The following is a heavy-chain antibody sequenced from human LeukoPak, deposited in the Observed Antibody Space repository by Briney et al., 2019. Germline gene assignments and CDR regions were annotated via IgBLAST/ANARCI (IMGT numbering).Heavy chain of an antibody. CDR2: IYTSGNT. D-gene: IGHD5-18*01. CDR1: GGSISRYY. V-gene: IGHV4-4*07. J-gene: IGHJ5*02. Sequence: PSETLSLTCTVSGGSISRYYWSWIRQPAGKGLEWIGRIYTSGNTNYNPSLKSRVTMSVDTSKNQFSLKLSSVTAADTAVYYCARGIQLWLNWFDPWGQGTLVTVSS. CDR3: ARGIQLWLNWFDP.